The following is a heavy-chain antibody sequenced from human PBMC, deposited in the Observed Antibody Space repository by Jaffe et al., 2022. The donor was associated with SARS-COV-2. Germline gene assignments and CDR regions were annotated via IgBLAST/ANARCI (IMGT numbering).Heavy chain of an antibody. CDR1: GFTFSSYA. V-gene: IGHV3-30-3*01. CDR2: ISYDGSNK. J-gene: IGHJ1*01. D-gene: IGHD2-15*01. CDR3: ARDGYCSGGSCPSSEYFQH. Sequence: QVQLVESGGGVVQPGRSLRLSCAASGFTFSSYAMHWVRQAPGKGLEWVAVISYDGSNKYYADSVKGRFTISRDNSKNTLYLQMNSLRAEDTAVYYCARDGYCSGGSCPSSEYFQHWGQGTLVTVSS.